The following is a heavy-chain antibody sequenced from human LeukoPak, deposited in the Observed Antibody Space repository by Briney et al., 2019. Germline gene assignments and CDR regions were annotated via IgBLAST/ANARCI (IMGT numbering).Heavy chain of an antibody. Sequence: ASVKVSCKASGYTFTSYGISWVRQAPGQGLEWMGWISAYNGNTNYAQKLQGRVTMTTDTSTSTAYMELRSLSSDDTAVYYCARDVDMGVPSRGDYFDYWGQGPLVTVSS. CDR1: GYTFTSYG. CDR3: ARDVDMGVPSRGDYFDY. D-gene: IGHD5-12*01. V-gene: IGHV1-18*01. CDR2: ISAYNGNT. J-gene: IGHJ4*02.